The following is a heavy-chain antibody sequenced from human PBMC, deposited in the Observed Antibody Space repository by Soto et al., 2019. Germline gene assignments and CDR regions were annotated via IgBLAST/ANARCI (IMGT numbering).Heavy chain of an antibody. V-gene: IGHV3-30*18. D-gene: IGHD6-13*01. CDR2: ISYDERNK. CDR3: AKDTIRYSSSWYLDY. J-gene: IGHJ4*02. CDR1: EFTFSSYG. Sequence: QVQLVESGGGVVQPGRSLRLSCTVSEFTFSSYGMHWVRQAPGKGLEWVAVISYDERNKHYADSVKGRYTISRDNSKDTLYLQINSLRPEDTAMYYCAKDTIRYSSSWYLDYWGQEILVTVSS.